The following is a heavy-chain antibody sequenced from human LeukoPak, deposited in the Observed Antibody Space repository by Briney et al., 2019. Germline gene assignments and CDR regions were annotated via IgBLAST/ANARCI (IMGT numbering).Heavy chain of an antibody. Sequence: GGSLRLSCAASGFTFSSYAMSWVRQAPGKGLEWVSAISGSGGSTYYADSVKGRFTISRDNSKNTLYLQMNSLRAEDTAVYYCAKGGLRFLEWLLIGHFDYWGQGTLVTVSS. D-gene: IGHD3-3*01. CDR1: GFTFSSYA. J-gene: IGHJ4*02. CDR2: ISGSGGST. V-gene: IGHV3-23*01. CDR3: AKGGLRFLEWLLIGHFDY.